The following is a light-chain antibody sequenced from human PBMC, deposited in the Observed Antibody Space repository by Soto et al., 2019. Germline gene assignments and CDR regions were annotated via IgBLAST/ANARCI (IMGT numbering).Light chain of an antibody. CDR2: LNSDGSH. CDR3: QTWGTGIGV. CDR1: SGHRSYA. V-gene: IGLV4-69*01. J-gene: IGLJ3*02. Sequence: QSVLTQSPSASASLGASVKLTCTLSSGHRSYAIAWHQQQPEQGPRYLMKLNSDGSHSKGDGIPDRFSGSSSGAERSLTISSLQSEDEADYYCQTWGTGIGVFGGGTKVTVL.